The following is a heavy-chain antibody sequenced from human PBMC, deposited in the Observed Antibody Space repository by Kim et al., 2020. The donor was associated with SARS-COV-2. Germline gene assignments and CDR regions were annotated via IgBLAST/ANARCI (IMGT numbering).Heavy chain of an antibody. D-gene: IGHD2-2*02. J-gene: IGHJ5*02. V-gene: IGHV3-30-3*01. CDR2: ISYDGSNT. CDR1: GFTFSSYA. Sequence: GGSLRLSCAASGFTFSSYAMHWVRQAPGKGLEWVAVISYDGSNTYYADSVKGRFTFSRDNSKNTLYLQMNSLRAADTAVYYCARAKVAAAILQPFDPWGQGTLVTVSS. CDR3: ARAKVAAAILQPFDP.